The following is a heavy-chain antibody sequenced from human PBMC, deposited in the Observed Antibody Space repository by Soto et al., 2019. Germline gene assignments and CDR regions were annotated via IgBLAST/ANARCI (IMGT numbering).Heavy chain of an antibody. CDR2: ISYDGSNK. CDR1: GFTFSSYG. CDR3: AKSGEYDAFDI. Sequence: GGSLRLSCAASGFTFSSYGMHWVRQAPSKGLEWVAVISYDGSNKYYADSVKGRFTISRDNSKNTLYLRMNSLRAEDTAVYYCAKSGEYDAFDIWGQGTMVTVSS. J-gene: IGHJ3*02. V-gene: IGHV3-30*18. D-gene: IGHD3-10*01.